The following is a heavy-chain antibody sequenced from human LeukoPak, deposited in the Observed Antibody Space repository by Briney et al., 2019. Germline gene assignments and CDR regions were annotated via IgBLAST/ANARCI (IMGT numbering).Heavy chain of an antibody. Sequence: GGSLRLSCGASGFTFSSYGIHWVRQAPGKGLEWVAVISYDGSNKYYADSVKGRFSISRDNSKNTLSLQMNSLRAEDTAVCYCAKDGGYDSSGYYDYWGQGTLVTVSS. CDR1: GFTFSSYG. CDR2: ISYDGSNK. J-gene: IGHJ4*02. D-gene: IGHD3-22*01. CDR3: AKDGGYDSSGYYDY. V-gene: IGHV3-30*18.